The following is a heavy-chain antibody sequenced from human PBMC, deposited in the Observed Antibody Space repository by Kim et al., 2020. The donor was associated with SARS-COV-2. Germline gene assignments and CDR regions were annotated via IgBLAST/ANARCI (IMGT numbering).Heavy chain of an antibody. CDR3: ATQFCNDGACYDAFDP. V-gene: IGHV1-46*01. CDR1: GSSISFFD. J-gene: IGHJ5*02. D-gene: IGHD2-21*02. Sequence: ASVKVSCKASGSSISFFDIHWIRQAPGQGPEWLGLIRPTGGSTKYSQKFQGRLTMTRDAPTTTVYMEMRTLRSDDTAIYYCATQFCNDGACYDAFDPWG. CDR2: IRPTGGST.